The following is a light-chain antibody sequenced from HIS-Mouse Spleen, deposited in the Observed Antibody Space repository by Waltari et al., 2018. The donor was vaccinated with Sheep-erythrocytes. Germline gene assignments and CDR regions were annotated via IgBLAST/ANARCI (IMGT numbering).Light chain of an antibody. CDR1: SSDVGGYNY. J-gene: IGLJ1*01. CDR3: CSYAGSYNHV. V-gene: IGLV2-11*01. Sequence: QSALTQPPSASGSPGQSVTISCTGTSSDVGGYNYVSWYQQHPGKAPNLMIYDVSKRPEGVPDRFSGSNSGNTATLTISGTQAMDEADYYCCSYAGSYNHVFGTGTKVTVL. CDR2: DVS.